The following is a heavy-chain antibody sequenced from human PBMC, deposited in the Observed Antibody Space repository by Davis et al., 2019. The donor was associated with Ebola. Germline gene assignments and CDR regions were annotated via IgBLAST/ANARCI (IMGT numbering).Heavy chain of an antibody. V-gene: IGHV3-30*18. Sequence: GESLKISCAASGFTFSSYGMHWVRQAPGKGLDWVAVISYDGSNKYYADSVKGRFTISRDNSKNSLYLQMNSLRTEDTALYYCAKDALVVVWLYGMDVWGQGTTVTVSS. CDR2: ISYDGSNK. D-gene: IGHD2-21*01. J-gene: IGHJ6*02. CDR1: GFTFSSYG. CDR3: AKDALVVVWLYGMDV.